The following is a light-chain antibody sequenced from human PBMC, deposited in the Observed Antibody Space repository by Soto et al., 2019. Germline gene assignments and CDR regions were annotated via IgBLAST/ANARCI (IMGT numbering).Light chain of an antibody. CDR2: GAS. CDR1: QSVSSSY. J-gene: IGKJ2*01. V-gene: IGKV3-20*01. Sequence: EIVLTQSPGTLSLSPGERATLSCRASQSVSSSYLAWYQQKPGQAPRLLIYGASSRATGIPDRFSGSGSGPDFTLTISRLEPEDFAVYYCQQYGSSPQYTFGQATKLEIK. CDR3: QQYGSSPQYT.